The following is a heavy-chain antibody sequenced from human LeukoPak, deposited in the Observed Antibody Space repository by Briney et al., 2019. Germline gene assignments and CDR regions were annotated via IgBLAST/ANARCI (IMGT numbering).Heavy chain of an antibody. CDR1: GFTFSSYS. J-gene: IGHJ3*02. V-gene: IGHV3-21*01. CDR3: ARVRNTRVAVDAFDI. CDR2: ISSSSSYI. Sequence: PGGSLRLSCAASGFTFSSYSMNWVRQAPGKGLEWVSSISSSSSYIYYADSVKGRFTISRDNAKNSLYLQMNSLRAEDTAVYYCARVRNTRVAVDAFDIWGQGTMVTVSS. D-gene: IGHD3-3*01.